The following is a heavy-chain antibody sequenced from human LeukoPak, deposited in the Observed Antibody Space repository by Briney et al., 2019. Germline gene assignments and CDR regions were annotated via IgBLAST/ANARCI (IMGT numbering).Heavy chain of an antibody. V-gene: IGHV1-2*02. D-gene: IGHD6-19*01. CDR1: GYTFTTYG. Sequence: ASVKVSCKASGYTFTTYGISWVRQAPGQGLEWMGWINPNSGGTNYAQKFQGRVTVTRDTSISTAYMELSRLRSDDTAVYYCASQSTGWYVGYFDYWGQGTLVTVSS. CDR2: INPNSGGT. J-gene: IGHJ4*02. CDR3: ASQSTGWYVGYFDY.